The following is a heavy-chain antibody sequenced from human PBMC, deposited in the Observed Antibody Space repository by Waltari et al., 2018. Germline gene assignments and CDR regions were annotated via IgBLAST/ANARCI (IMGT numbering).Heavy chain of an antibody. D-gene: IGHD2-21*02. CDR3: ARGRVVTAILDDAFDI. V-gene: IGHV1-2*02. CDR2: SEPNSGGR. CDR1: GYTFTGYY. J-gene: IGHJ3*02. Sequence: QVQLVQSGAEVKKPGASVKVSCKASGYTFTGYYMHWVRQAPGQGLEWMGWSEPNSGGRNYAQKVQGRVTMTRDTSISTAYMELSRLRSDDTAVYYCARGRVVTAILDDAFDIWGQGTMVTVSS.